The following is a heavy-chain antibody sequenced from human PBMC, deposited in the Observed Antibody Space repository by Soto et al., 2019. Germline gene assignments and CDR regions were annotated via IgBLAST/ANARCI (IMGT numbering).Heavy chain of an antibody. Sequence: PRGSLRLSCAASGFPFSSYGMNWVRQAPGKGLEWVSAISGSDGTTHYADSVRGRFTISRGNSNNTVFLQMNSLRVEDTGLYYCAKDVAFQIAYYSGPHSLAPWGQGALVTV. CDR2: ISGSDGTT. D-gene: IGHD2-21*01. CDR1: GFPFSSYG. CDR3: AKDVAFQIAYYSGPHSLAP. J-gene: IGHJ5*02. V-gene: IGHV3-23*01.